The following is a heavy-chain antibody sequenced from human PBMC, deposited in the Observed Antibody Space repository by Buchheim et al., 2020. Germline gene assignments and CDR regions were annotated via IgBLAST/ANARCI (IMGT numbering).Heavy chain of an antibody. CDR3: ARTYIVVVPAATYYYYYYGMDV. D-gene: IGHD2-2*01. J-gene: IGHJ6*02. CDR2: IDWDDDK. CDR1: GFSLSTSGMC. V-gene: IGHV2-70*15. Sequence: QVTLRESGPALVKPTQTLTLTCTFSGFSLSTSGMCVSWIRQPPGKALEWLARIDWDDDKYYSTSLKTRLTISKDTSKNQVVLTMTNMDPVDTATYYCARTYIVVVPAATYYYYYYGMDVWGQGTT.